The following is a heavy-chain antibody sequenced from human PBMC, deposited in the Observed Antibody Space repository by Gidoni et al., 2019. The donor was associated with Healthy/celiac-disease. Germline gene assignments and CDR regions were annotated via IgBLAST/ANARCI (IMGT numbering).Heavy chain of an antibody. V-gene: IGHV1-69*01. CDR1: GGTFSSDA. CDR3: ARGGRIAVAGKGWFDP. Sequence: QVQLVQSGAEVKKPGSSVKVSCKASGGTFSSDAISWVRQAPGQGLEWMGGIIPIFGTANYAQKFQGRVTITADESTSTAYMELSSLRSEDTAVYYCARGGRIAVAGKGWFDPWGQGTLVTVSS. CDR2: IIPIFGTA. J-gene: IGHJ5*02. D-gene: IGHD6-19*01.